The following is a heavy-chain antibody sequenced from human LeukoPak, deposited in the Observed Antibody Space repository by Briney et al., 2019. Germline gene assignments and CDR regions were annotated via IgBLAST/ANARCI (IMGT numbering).Heavy chain of an antibody. CDR1: IDSFSNYH. CDR3: AKDLVATIKSFLSN. J-gene: IGHJ4*02. V-gene: IGHV4-34*01. Sequence: SETLSLTCAVYIDSFSNYHWNWIRQTPSKGLEWIGEVNEVGGTNISPSLRNRVILSVDTSKNQFFLKLISVTVADTAVYYCAKDLVATIKSFLSNWGQGTLVTVSS. D-gene: IGHD5-12*01. CDR2: VNEVGGT.